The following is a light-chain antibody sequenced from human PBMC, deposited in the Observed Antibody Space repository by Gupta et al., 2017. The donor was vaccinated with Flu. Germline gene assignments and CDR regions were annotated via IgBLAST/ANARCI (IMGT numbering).Light chain of an antibody. CDR2: DNR. V-gene: IGLV1-51*01. Sequence: YDNRRRASAIPDRFSASKSVTSATMTINGLQAGDEAEYYCEEWDRIINVWVFGGGTKLTVL. J-gene: IGLJ3*02. CDR3: EEWDRIINVWV.